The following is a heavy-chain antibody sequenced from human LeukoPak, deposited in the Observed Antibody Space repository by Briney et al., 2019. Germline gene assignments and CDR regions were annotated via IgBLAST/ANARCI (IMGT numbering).Heavy chain of an antibody. CDR1: GFTFSDYY. Sequence: GGSLRLSCAASGFTFSDYYMSWIRQVPGRGLEWISYISNSGSTIYYADSVRGRFTISRDNAKNSLYLQMYSLRAEDTAIYYCARGGLTVTTGWLDSWGQGSLVTVSS. J-gene: IGHJ5*01. CDR2: ISNSGSTI. V-gene: IGHV3-11*01. D-gene: IGHD4-17*01. CDR3: ARGGLTVTTGWLDS.